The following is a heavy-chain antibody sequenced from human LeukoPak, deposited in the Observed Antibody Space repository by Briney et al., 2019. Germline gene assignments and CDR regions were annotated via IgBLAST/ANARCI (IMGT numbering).Heavy chain of an antibody. Sequence: SETLSLTCAVYGGSFSGYYWSWIRQPAGKGLEWIGRIYTSGSTNYNPSLKSRVTISADMSKNQFSLKLSSVTAADTAVYYCARSPPYCGGGSCYDYWGQGTLVTVSS. CDR3: ARSPPYCGGGSCYDY. CDR1: GGSFSGYY. CDR2: IYTSGST. D-gene: IGHD2-15*01. J-gene: IGHJ4*02. V-gene: IGHV4-59*10.